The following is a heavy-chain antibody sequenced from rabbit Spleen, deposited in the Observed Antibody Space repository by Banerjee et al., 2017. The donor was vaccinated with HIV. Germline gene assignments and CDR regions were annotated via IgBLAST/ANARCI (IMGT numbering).Heavy chain of an antibody. Sequence: QEQLEESGGGLVQPEGSLTLTCKASGLDFSSSYWMCWVRQAPGKGLEWIACIYASSGSTYYASWAKGRFTISKTSSTTVTLQMTSLTAADTATYFCARADSGDTWAFMLWGQGTLVTVS. CDR3: ARADSGDTWAFML. D-gene: IGHD1-1*01. CDR2: IYASSGST. V-gene: IGHV1S45*01. CDR1: GLDFSSSYW. J-gene: IGHJ3*01.